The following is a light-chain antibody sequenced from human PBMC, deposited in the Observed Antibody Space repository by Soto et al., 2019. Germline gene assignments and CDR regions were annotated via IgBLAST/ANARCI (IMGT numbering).Light chain of an antibody. V-gene: IGKV3-20*01. CDR1: QSLVNTY. Sequence: EVVLTQSPGSLSLSPGDRATLSCRASQSLVNTYVAWYQQKAGQAPRLLIYDASTRATGIPDRFSGSGSGTDFTLSISRLEPEDFAVYYCQSYGSSRTVGQGTKVDSK. J-gene: IGKJ1*01. CDR3: QSYGSSRT. CDR2: DAS.